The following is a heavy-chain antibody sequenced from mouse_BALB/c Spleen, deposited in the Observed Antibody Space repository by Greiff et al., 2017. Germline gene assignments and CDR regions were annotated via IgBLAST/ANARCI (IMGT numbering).Heavy chain of an antibody. CDR2: IYPGSGNT. Sequence: VQLQQSGAELVRPGTSVKISCKASGYAFTNYWLGWVKQRPGHGLEWIGDIYPGSGNTYYNEKFKGKATLTADKSSSTAYMQLSSLTSEDSAVYFCAREPYEVPYFDYWGQGTTLTVAS. CDR1: GYAFTNYW. J-gene: IGHJ2*01. D-gene: IGHD2-3*01. CDR3: AREPYEVPYFDY. V-gene: IGHV1-63*01.